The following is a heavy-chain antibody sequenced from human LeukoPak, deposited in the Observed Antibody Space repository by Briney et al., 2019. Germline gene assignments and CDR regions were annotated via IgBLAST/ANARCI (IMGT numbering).Heavy chain of an antibody. V-gene: IGHV4-59*01. J-gene: IGHJ6*02. CDR1: GGSISSYY. CDR3: ARVGGTNYYYYGMDV. Sequence: SETLSLTCTVSGGSISSYYWSWIRQPPGKGLEWIGYIYYSGSTNYNPSLKSRVTISVDTSKSQFSLKLNSSTAADTAMYYCARVGGTNYYYYGMDVWGQGTTVTVSS. CDR2: IYYSGST.